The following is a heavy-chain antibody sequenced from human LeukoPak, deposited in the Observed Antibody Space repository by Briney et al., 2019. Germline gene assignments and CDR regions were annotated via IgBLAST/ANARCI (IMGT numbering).Heavy chain of an antibody. V-gene: IGHV4-38-2*02. CDR2: LYNSVST. CDR3: ARNTSGNWFDT. J-gene: IGHJ5*02. Sequence: SETLSLSCTVSGSPISSGDYWGWIRQPPGKGLEWIGSLYNSVSTHYNPSFKCRVTMSVDTSKNQFSLKLRFVTDADTAVYYCARNTSGNWFDTWSQGTLVTVS. CDR1: GSPISSGDY.